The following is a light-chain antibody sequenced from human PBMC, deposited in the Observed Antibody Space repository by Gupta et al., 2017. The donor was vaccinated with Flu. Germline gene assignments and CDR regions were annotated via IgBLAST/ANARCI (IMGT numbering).Light chain of an antibody. CDR3: CSYATGNTFR. CDR2: EDN. V-gene: IGLV2-23*01. Sequence: SLSLSCTGTSSDVGSYNHVSCYQQHPGKAPKLMIYEDNKRPAGVSNRFSGSKSGNTASLTISGLQAEDEADYYGCSYATGNTFRFGGGTKLTVL. J-gene: IGLJ2*01. CDR1: SSDVGSYNH.